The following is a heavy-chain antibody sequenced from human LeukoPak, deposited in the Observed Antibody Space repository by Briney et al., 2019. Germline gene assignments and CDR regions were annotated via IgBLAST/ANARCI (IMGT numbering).Heavy chain of an antibody. V-gene: IGHV4-59*08. D-gene: IGHD5-18*01. CDR1: GVFISSFY. J-gene: IGHJ3*01. Sequence: SETLSLTCFVSGVFISSFYWSWVRQPPGKGLEWIGNVYYGGSTTYNPSLKSRVTISVDTSRRQFSLNLTPVTAADTAVYYCARQGYSSTSDAFDVWGQGTMVTVS. CDR2: VYYGGST. CDR3: ARQGYSSTSDAFDV.